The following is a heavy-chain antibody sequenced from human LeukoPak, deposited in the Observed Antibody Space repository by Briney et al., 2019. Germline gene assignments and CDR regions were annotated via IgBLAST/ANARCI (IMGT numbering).Heavy chain of an antibody. CDR3: GRGGVTVFGVVIRDFDY. J-gene: IGHJ4*02. CDR1: GFTFSSYE. D-gene: IGHD3-3*01. CDR2: ISRSGNSI. V-gene: IGHV3-48*03. Sequence: GGSLRLSCAASGFTFSSYEMNWVRQAPGKGREWISYISRSGNSIHYADSVKGRFTISRDYARNSLYLQMDSLRAEDTAVYYCGRGGVTVFGVVIRDFDYWGQGTLVTVSS.